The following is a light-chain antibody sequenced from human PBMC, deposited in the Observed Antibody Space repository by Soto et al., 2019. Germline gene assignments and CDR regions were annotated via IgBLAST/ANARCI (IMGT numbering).Light chain of an antibody. CDR2: GAS. CDR1: QSVTSN. V-gene: IGKV3-15*01. J-gene: IGKJ1*01. Sequence: DIVMTQSPATLSISQGERATLSCRASQSVTSNLAWYQQKLGQAPRLLIYGASTRATGIPARFSGSGSGTEFTLTISSLQSEDFAVYYCQQYNNWPPTFGQGTKVDIK. CDR3: QQYNNWPPT.